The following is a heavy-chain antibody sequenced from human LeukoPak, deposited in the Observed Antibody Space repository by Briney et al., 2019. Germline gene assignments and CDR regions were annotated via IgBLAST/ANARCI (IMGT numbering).Heavy chain of an antibody. D-gene: IGHD3-22*01. CDR2: IYTGGST. Sequence: SETLSLTCTVSGGSISSYYWSWIRQPAGKGLEWIGRIYTGGSTNYNPSLKSRVTMSVDTSKNQFSLKLSSVTAADTAVYYCARDLGYYDSPTLTPTWGQGTLVTVSS. J-gene: IGHJ5*02. CDR3: ARDLGYYDSPTLTPT. CDR1: GGSISSYY. V-gene: IGHV4-4*07.